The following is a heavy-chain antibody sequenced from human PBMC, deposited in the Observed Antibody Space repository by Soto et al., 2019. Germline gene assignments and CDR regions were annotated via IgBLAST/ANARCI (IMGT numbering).Heavy chain of an antibody. Sequence: ASVKVSCKASGYTFTSYGISWVRQAPEQGLEWMGWISAYNGNTNYAQKLQGRVTMTTDTSTSTAYMELRSLRSDDTAVYYCARVYYYGSGSYYNADYWGQGTLVTVSS. V-gene: IGHV1-18*01. CDR3: ARVYYYGSGSYYNADY. CDR2: ISAYNGNT. D-gene: IGHD3-10*01. CDR1: GYTFTSYG. J-gene: IGHJ4*02.